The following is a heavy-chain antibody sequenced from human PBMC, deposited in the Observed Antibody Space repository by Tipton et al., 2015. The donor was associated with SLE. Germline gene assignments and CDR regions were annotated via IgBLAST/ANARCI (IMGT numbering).Heavy chain of an antibody. D-gene: IGHD6-6*01. CDR2: IFHSGGT. CDR3: ARTLAAQIDY. V-gene: IGHV4-59*04. J-gene: IGHJ4*02. CDR1: GGSVSPYY. Sequence: TLSLTCTVSGGSVSPYYWNWIRQSPGKGLEWIVYIFHSGGTYYNPSLKSRVTISVDTSKNQFSLKLSSVTAADTAVYYCARTLAAQIDYWGQGTLVTVSS.